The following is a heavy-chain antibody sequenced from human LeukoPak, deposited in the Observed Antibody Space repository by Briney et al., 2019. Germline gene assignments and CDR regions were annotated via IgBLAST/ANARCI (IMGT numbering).Heavy chain of an antibody. V-gene: IGHV3-23*01. CDR2: ITGTTGGT. CDR1: GFTVSSYA. D-gene: IGHD4-23*01. Sequence: PGGSLRLSCAVSGFTVSSYAMSWVRQAPGQGLEWVSSITGTTGGTYYADSVRGRFTISRDISKNTLFLQMNSLRVEDTAMYYCAKGYDGDKSDPCSWGQGTLVTVSS. CDR3: AKGYDGDKSDPCS. J-gene: IGHJ4*02.